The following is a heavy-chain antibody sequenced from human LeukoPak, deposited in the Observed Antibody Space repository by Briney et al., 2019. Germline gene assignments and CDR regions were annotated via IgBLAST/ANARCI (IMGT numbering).Heavy chain of an antibody. CDR1: GDSVSSNSAA. V-gene: IGHV6-1*01. CDR2: TYYKSKWYN. J-gene: IGHJ4*02. CDR3: ARGYCTNGICGLLDY. Sequence: QTLSLTCAISGDSVSSNSAAWNWIRQSPSSGLEWLGRTYYKSKWYNDYAVSGKSRITINPDTSKNQFSLQLNSVTPEDTAVYYCARGYCTNGICGLLDYWGQGTLVTVSS. D-gene: IGHD2-8*01.